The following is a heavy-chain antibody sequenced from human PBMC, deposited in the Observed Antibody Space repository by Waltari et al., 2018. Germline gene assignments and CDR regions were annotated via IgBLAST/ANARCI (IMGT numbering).Heavy chain of an antibody. J-gene: IGHJ6*03. D-gene: IGHD2-8*02. Sequence: QVQLQESGPGLVKPSETLSLTCTVSGGSISSYYWSWIRQPPGKGLEWIGYIYYSGSTHYNPSLKSRVTISVDTSKNQCSLKLSSVTAADTAVYYCARGVRGVNDYYYYYMDVWGKGTTVTVSS. V-gene: IGHV4-59*01. CDR1: GGSISSYY. CDR2: IYYSGST. CDR3: ARGVRGVNDYYYYYMDV.